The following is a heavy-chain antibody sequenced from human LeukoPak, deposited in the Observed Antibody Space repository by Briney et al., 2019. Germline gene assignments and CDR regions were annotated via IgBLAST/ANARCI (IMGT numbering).Heavy chain of an antibody. V-gene: IGHV3-21*01. Sequence: GGSLRLSCAASGFTFSSYSMNWVRQAPGKGLEWVSSISSSSSYIYYADSVKGRFTISRDNAKNSLYLQMNSLRVEDTAVYYCVRDGVRGSYDHTHFDYWGPGTVVTVSS. CDR1: GFTFSSYS. D-gene: IGHD3-22*01. CDR3: VRDGVRGSYDHTHFDY. CDR2: ISSSSSYI. J-gene: IGHJ4*02.